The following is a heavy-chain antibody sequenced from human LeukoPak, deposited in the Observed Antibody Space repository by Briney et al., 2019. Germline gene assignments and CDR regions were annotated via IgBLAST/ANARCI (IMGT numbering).Heavy chain of an antibody. V-gene: IGHV4-34*01. Sequence: SETLSLTCAVYGGSFSGYYWSWIRQPPGKGLEWIGEINHSGSTNYNPSLKSRVTISVDTSKNQFSLKLSSVTAEDTAVYYCARHLSGITGYTYGRGIDYWGQGTLLTVSS. J-gene: IGHJ4*02. D-gene: IGHD5-18*01. CDR2: INHSGST. CDR3: ARHLSGITGYTYGRGIDY. CDR1: GGSFSGYY.